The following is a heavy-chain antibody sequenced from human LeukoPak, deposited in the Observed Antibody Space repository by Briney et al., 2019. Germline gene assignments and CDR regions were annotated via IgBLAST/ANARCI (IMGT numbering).Heavy chain of an antibody. CDR1: GGSISSYY. V-gene: IGHV4-59*01. Sequence: SETLSLTCTVSGGSISSYYWRWIRQPPGKGLEWIGYIYYSGSTNYNPSPKSRVTISVDTSKNQFSLKLSSVTAADTAVYYCARGRYSYGGGYDFDYWGQGTLVTVSS. J-gene: IGHJ4*02. CDR3: ARGRYSYGGGYDFDY. CDR2: IYYSGST. D-gene: IGHD5-18*01.